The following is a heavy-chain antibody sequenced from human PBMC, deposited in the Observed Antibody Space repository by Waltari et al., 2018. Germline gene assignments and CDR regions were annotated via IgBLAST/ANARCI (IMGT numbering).Heavy chain of an antibody. J-gene: IGHJ6*03. Sequence: EVQLLESGGGLVQPGGSLRLSCAASGVSFCTYVISWVRQAPGKGLEWVSLITGDGSRIQYADSVKGRFTISRDNSKNTLYLQMNSLRVEDMAVYYCAKEGYFYMDVWGNGTTVTVSS. CDR2: ITGDGSRI. CDR1: GVSFCTYV. V-gene: IGHV3-23*03. CDR3: AKEGYFYMDV.